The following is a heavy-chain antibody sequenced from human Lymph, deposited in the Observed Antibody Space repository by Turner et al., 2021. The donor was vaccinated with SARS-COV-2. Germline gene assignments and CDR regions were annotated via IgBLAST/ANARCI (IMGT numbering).Heavy chain of an antibody. CDR3: ATAPAAVVTGWFDP. V-gene: IGHV1-24*01. CDR1: GYTLPELS. CDR2: FDPEDGET. J-gene: IGHJ5*02. Sequence: QVQLVQSGAAVKKPAASVKVSCKVSGYTLPELSMHWVRQTPGKGLEWMGGFDPEDGETIYAQNFQGRVTMTEDTSTDTAYMDLSSLRSEDTAVYYCATAPAAVVTGWFDPWGQGTLVTVSS. D-gene: IGHD2-15*01.